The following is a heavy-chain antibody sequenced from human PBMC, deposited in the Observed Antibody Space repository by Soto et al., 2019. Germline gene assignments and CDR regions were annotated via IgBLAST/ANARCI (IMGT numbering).Heavy chain of an antibody. V-gene: IGHV4-30-4*01. CDR1: GGSISSGDYY. Sequence: QVQLQESGPGLVKPSQTLSLTCTVSGGSISSGDYYWSWIRQPPGKGLEWLGYIYYSGSTYYTPSLMSRVTISVDTSKNQFSLKLSSVTAADTAVYYCARFLYCSGGSCSKFDPWGQGTLVTVSS. D-gene: IGHD2-15*01. J-gene: IGHJ5*02. CDR2: IYYSGST. CDR3: ARFLYCSGGSCSKFDP.